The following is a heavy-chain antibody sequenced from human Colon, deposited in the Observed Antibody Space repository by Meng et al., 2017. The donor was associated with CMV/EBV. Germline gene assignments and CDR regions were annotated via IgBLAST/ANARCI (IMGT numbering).Heavy chain of an antibody. Sequence: GGSLKISCAASGFTFSSYWMSWVRQAPGKGLEWVANIKQDGSEKYYVDSVKGRFTASRDNAKNSLYLQMNSLRAEDTAVYYCAKGLSASQYYFDSWGQGTLVTVSS. D-gene: IGHD3-16*01. CDR1: GFTFSSYW. V-gene: IGHV3-7*03. CDR3: AKGLSASQYYFDS. J-gene: IGHJ4*02. CDR2: IKQDGSEK.